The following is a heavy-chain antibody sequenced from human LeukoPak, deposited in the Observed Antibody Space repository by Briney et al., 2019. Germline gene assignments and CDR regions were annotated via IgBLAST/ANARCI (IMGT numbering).Heavy chain of an antibody. CDR2: ISGSGGST. J-gene: IGHJ4*02. Sequence: GGSLRLSCAASGFTFSSYSMNWVRQAPGKGLEWVSAISGSGGSTYYADSVRGRFTISRDNSKNTLYLQMNSLRAEDTAVYYCAKWWLVLGDGSFDYWGQGTLVTVSS. D-gene: IGHD6-19*01. V-gene: IGHV3-23*01. CDR3: AKWWLVLGDGSFDY. CDR1: GFTFSSYS.